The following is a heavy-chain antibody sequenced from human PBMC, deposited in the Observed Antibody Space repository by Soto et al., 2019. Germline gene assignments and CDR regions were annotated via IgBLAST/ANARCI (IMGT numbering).Heavy chain of an antibody. J-gene: IGHJ4*02. CDR3: AQGRGKNWNFDY. CDR1: GFTFSSYA. D-gene: IGHD1-1*01. Sequence: EVQLLESGGGSVQPGGSLRLSCAASGFTFSSYAMHWVRRPPGKGLEWVSSISHSGGTAYYADSVKGRFSISRDSLVNTLYLQMNSLRAEDTAVYYCAQGRGKNWNFDYWGQGTLVTVSP. CDR2: ISHSGGTA. V-gene: IGHV3-23*01.